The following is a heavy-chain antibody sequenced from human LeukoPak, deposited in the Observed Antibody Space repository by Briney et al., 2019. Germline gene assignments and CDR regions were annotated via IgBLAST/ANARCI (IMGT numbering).Heavy chain of an antibody. CDR3: ARGFTVYRLSLDY. J-gene: IGHJ4*02. Sequence: ASVKVSCKASGYTFTSYDINWVRQATGQGLEWMGWMNPDSGNTGYVQKFQGSVTMTRDTSTSTVYMELSSLRSEDTAVYYCARGFTVYRLSLDYWGQGTLVTVSS. V-gene: IGHV1-8*01. CDR2: MNPDSGNT. D-gene: IGHD3-16*02. CDR1: GYTFTSYD.